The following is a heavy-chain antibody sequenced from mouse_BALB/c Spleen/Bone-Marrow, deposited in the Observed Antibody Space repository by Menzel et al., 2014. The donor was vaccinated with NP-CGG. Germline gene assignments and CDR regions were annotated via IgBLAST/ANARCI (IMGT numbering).Heavy chain of an antibody. CDR1: GYTFTDYV. D-gene: IGHD2-1*01. J-gene: IGHJ4*01. CDR3: ARLDGNYRYAMDY. Sequence: LQESGPELVKPGASVKMSCKASGYTFTDYVITWVKQRTGQGLEWIGEIYPGSGSTYYNEKFKGKATLTADKSSNTAYMQLGSLTSEDSAVYFCARLDGNYRYAMDYWGRGTSVTVSS. V-gene: IGHV1-77*01. CDR2: IYPGSGST.